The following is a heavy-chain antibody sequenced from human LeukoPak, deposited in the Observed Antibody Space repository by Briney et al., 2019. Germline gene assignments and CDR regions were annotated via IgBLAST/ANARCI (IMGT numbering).Heavy chain of an antibody. V-gene: IGHV4-38-2*02. D-gene: IGHD1-26*01. J-gene: IGHJ4*02. CDR3: ARTPYSGSYSYFDF. CDR2: IHHSGTA. Sequence: SETLSLTCTVSGYSISNGYYWGWIRQPPGKGLEWIGNIHHSGTAYYNPSLKSRVTKSLDTSKNQFSLNLSSVTAADTAVYYCARTPYSGSYSYFDFWGQGTLVTVSS. CDR1: GYSISNGYY.